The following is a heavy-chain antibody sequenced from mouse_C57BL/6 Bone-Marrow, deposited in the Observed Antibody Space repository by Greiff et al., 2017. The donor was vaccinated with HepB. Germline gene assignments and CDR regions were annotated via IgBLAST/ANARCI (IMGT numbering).Heavy chain of an antibody. CDR3: ARGYGNYLSYWYFDV. D-gene: IGHD2-1*01. J-gene: IGHJ1*03. V-gene: IGHV1-55*01. CDR2: IYPGSGST. Sequence: VQLQQPGAELVKPGASVKMSCKASGYTFTSYWITWVKQRPGQGLEWIGDIYPGSGSTNYNEKFKSKATLTVDTSSSTAYMQLSSLTSEDSAVYYCARGYGNYLSYWYFDVWGTGTTVTVSS. CDR1: GYTFTSYW.